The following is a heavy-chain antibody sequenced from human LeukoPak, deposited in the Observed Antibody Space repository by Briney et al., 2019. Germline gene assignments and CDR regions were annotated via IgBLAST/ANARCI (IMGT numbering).Heavy chain of an antibody. J-gene: IGHJ2*01. Sequence: GGSLRLSCAASGFTFDDYGMSWVRQAPGKGLEWVANIKPDEGEKYYVDSVKGRFTVSRDNAKNSLYLQMNSLRAEDTAVYYCVRYYTRQSWYFDLWGRGTLVTVSS. CDR3: VRYYTRQSWYFDL. CDR2: IKPDEGEK. D-gene: IGHD3-10*01. V-gene: IGHV3-7*01. CDR1: GFTFDDYG.